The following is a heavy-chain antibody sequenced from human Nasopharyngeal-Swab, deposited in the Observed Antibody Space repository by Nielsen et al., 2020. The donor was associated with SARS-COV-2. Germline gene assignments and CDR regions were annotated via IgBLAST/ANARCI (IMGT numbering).Heavy chain of an antibody. J-gene: IGHJ6*02. CDR2: IYPGDSDT. Sequence: KVSCKGSGYSFTSYWIGWVRQMPGKGLEWMGIIYPGDSDTRYSPSFQGQVTISADKSISTAYLQWSSLKASDTAMYYCARGVVDFWSGYYNGYYYYGMDVWGQGTTVTVSS. CDR1: GYSFTSYW. CDR3: ARGVVDFWSGYYNGYYYYGMDV. V-gene: IGHV5-51*01. D-gene: IGHD3-3*01.